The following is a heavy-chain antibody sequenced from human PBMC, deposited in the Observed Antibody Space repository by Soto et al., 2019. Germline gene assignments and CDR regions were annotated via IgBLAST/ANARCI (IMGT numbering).Heavy chain of an antibody. J-gene: IGHJ4*02. CDR3: AKDHAGYSSGWYVSTPGYFDY. D-gene: IGHD6-19*01. Sequence: GGSLRLSCAASGFTFDDYAMHWVRQAPGKGLEWVSGISWNSGSIGYADSVKGRFTISRDNAKNSLYLQMNSLRAEDTALYYCAKDHAGYSSGWYVSTPGYFDYWGQGTLVTVSS. CDR1: GFTFDDYA. V-gene: IGHV3-9*01. CDR2: ISWNSGSI.